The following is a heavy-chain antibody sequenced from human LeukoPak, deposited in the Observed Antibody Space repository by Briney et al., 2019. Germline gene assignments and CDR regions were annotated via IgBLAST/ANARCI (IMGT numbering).Heavy chain of an antibody. CDR3: ARGPYYDFWSGYEYYYYYMDV. J-gene: IGHJ6*03. V-gene: IGHV4-34*01. D-gene: IGHD3-3*01. CDR2: INHSGST. CDR1: GGSFSGYY. Sequence: PSETLSLTCAVYGGSFSGYYWSWIRQPPGKGLEWIGEINHSGSTNYNPSLKSRVTISVDTSKNQFSRKLSSVTAADTVVYYCARGPYYDFWSGYEYYYYYMDVWGKGTTVTVSS.